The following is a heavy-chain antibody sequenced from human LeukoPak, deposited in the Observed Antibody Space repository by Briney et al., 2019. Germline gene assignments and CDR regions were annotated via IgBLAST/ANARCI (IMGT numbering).Heavy chain of an antibody. Sequence: SETLSLTCTVSGGSISSSSHYWGWIRQPPGKGLEWIGSIYDSGSTYYNPSLKNRVTISVDTSKNQFSLKLTSMTAADTAVYYCARHAWGSSWYYWFDPWGQGTLVTVSS. J-gene: IGHJ5*02. V-gene: IGHV4-39*01. CDR1: GGSISSSSHY. CDR2: IYDSGST. D-gene: IGHD6-13*01. CDR3: ARHAWGSSWYYWFDP.